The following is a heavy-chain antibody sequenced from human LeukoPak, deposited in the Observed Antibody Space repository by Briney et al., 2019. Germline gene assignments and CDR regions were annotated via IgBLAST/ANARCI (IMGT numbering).Heavy chain of an antibody. J-gene: IGHJ6*02. CDR2: IYTSGSI. Sequence: SETLSLTCTVSGGSISSYYWSWIRQPAGKGLEWIGRIYTSGSINYNPSLKSRVTMSVDTSKNQFSLKLSSVTAADTAVYYCARDMRTTRNKYYYYGMDVWGQGTTVTVSS. CDR3: ARDMRTTRNKYYYYGMDV. V-gene: IGHV4-4*07. D-gene: IGHD1-1*01. CDR1: GGSISSYY.